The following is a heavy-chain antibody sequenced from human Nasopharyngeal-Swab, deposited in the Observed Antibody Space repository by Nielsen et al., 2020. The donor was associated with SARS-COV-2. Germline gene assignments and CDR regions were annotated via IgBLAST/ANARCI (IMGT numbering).Heavy chain of an antibody. Sequence: WIRQPPGKGLEWIGYIYYSGSTKYNPSLKSRVTISVDTSKNQFSLKLSSVTAADTAVYYCARVGAYYYDSSGQKHWYFDLWGRGTLVTVSS. CDR3: ARVGAYYYDSSGQKHWYFDL. V-gene: IGHV4-59*01. D-gene: IGHD3-22*01. CDR2: IYYSGST. J-gene: IGHJ2*01.